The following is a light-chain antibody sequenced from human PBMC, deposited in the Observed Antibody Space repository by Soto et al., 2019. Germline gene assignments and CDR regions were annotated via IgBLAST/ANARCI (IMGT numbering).Light chain of an antibody. V-gene: IGKV3-20*01. CDR3: QQYGSSPPIT. CDR2: GAS. Sequence: EIVLSQSPGTLPLSPGQRATLSCRASQRVSTNYLAWYQQKPGQAPGLLIYGASYRDTGTPDRFSGSGSGTDFNLNFSGLEIEDFAVYFCQQYGSSPPITFGQGTRLEIK. J-gene: IGKJ5*01. CDR1: QRVSTNY.